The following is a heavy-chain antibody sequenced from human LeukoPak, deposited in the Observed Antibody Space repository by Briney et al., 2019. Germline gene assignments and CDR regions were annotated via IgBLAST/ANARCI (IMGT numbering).Heavy chain of an antibody. D-gene: IGHD1-26*01. V-gene: IGHV3-30-3*01. CDR3: ASKWELRR. CDR2: ISYDGSNK. Sequence: GRSLRLSCAASGFTFSSYAMHWVRQAPGKGLEWVAVISYDGSNKYYADSVKGRFTISRDNSKNTLYLQMNSLRAEDTAVYYCASKWELRRWGQGTLVTVSS. CDR1: GFTFSSYA. J-gene: IGHJ4*02.